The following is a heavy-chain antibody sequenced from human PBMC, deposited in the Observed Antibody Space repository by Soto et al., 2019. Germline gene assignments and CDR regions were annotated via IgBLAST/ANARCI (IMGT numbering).Heavy chain of an antibody. CDR2: ISSSSSYI. CDR3: ARDSAGTHYMDV. Sequence: EVQLVESGGGLVKPGGSLRLSCAASGFTFSSYSMNWVRQAPGKGLEWVSSISSSSSYIYYADSVKGRFTISRDNAKNSLYLQMNSLRAEDTAVYYCARDSAGTHYMDVWGKGTTVTVSS. CDR1: GFTFSSYS. V-gene: IGHV3-21*01. D-gene: IGHD1-1*01. J-gene: IGHJ6*03.